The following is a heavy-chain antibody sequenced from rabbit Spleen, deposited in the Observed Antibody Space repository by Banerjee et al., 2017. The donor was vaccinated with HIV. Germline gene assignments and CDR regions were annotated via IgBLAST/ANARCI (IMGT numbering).Heavy chain of an antibody. CDR1: GIDFSSYG. CDR2: IYPDYGST. Sequence: QEQLVESGGGLVTLGGSLKLSCKASGIDFSSYGISWVRQAPGKGLEWIAYIYPDYGSTDYASWVNGRFTISLDNAQNTVFLQMTSLTAADTATYFCARYGSSSGYPDWLDLWGQGTLVTVS. V-gene: IGHV1S47*01. J-gene: IGHJ5*01. D-gene: IGHD1-1*01. CDR3: ARYGSSSGYPDWLDL.